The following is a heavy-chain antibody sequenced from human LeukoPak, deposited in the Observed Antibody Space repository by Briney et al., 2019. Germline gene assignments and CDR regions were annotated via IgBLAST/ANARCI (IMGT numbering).Heavy chain of an antibody. CDR2: ISWNSGSI. D-gene: IGHD1-20*01. Sequence: GGSLRLSCAASGFTFDDYAMHWVRQAPGKGLEWVSGISWNSGSIGYADSVKGRFTISRDNAKNSLYLQMNSLRAEDTALYYCAKAYNWNAKYYFDYWGQGTLVTVSS. J-gene: IGHJ4*02. CDR1: GFTFDDYA. V-gene: IGHV3-9*01. CDR3: AKAYNWNAKYYFDY.